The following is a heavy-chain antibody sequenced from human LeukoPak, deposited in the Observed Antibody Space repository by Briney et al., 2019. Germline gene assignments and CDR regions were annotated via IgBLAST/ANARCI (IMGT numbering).Heavy chain of an antibody. CDR2: INRSGGGT. J-gene: IGHJ4*02. Sequence: GASVKVSCKASGYTFTSYYMHWVRQAPGQGLEWMGIINRSGGGTSYAQKFQGRITLTRDTSTSTVYMELSSLRSEDTAVYYCARDRGPSSGWSGVWGQGTLVTVSS. CDR1: GYTFTSYY. CDR3: ARDRGPSSGWSGV. D-gene: IGHD6-19*01. V-gene: IGHV1-46*01.